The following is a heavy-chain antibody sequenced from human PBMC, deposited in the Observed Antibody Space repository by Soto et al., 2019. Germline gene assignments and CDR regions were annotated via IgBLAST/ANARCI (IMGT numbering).Heavy chain of an antibody. V-gene: IGHV3-21*01. CDR1: GFTFNNYN. CDR3: AGDPRYSSGWYWYFDL. J-gene: IGHJ2*01. D-gene: IGHD6-19*01. Sequence: GGSLRLSCAASGFTFNNYNMNWVRQAPGKGLEWVSSFSSSSGHIYYADSVKGRFTISRDNAKNSLFLQMNSLRAEDTAVYYCAGDPRYSSGWYWYFDLWGRGTLVTVSS. CDR2: FSSSSGHI.